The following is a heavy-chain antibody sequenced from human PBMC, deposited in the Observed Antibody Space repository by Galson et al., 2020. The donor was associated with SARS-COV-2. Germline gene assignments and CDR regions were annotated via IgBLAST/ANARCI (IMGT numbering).Heavy chain of an antibody. V-gene: IGHV4-34*01. J-gene: IGHJ4*02. Sequence: IPPPAGKKKEWNGEINQSGSTNYNSSLKIRVIILVDTSKNQFSLRLYSVIAADTAVYYCARGVLRHFDWLEREYYFDKWGQG. CDR2: INQSGST. D-gene: IGHD3-9*01. CDR3: ARGVLRHFDWLEREYYFDK.